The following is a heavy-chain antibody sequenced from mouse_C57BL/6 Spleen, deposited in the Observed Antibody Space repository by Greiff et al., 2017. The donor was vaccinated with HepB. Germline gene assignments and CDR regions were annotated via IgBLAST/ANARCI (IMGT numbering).Heavy chain of an antibody. CDR3: ARHGESPYGSYYYAMDY. V-gene: IGHV1-62-2*01. D-gene: IGHD1-1*01. CDR2: FYPGSGSI. J-gene: IGHJ4*01. Sequence: VQGVESGAELVKPGASVKLSCKASGYTFTEYTIHWVKQRSGQGLEWIGWFYPGSGSIKYNEKFKDKATLTADKSSSTVYMELSRLTSEDSAVYVCARHGESPYGSYYYAMDYRGQGTSVTVSS. CDR1: GYTFTEYT.